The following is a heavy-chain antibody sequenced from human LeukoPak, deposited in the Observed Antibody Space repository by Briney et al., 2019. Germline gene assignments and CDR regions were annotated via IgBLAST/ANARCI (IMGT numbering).Heavy chain of an antibody. CDR1: EGTFSSYA. Sequence: ASVKVSCKASEGTFSSYAISWVRQAPGQGLEWMGRIIPILGIANYAQKFQGRVTITADKSTSTAYMELSSLRSEDTAVYYCASGQAYCGGDCYSEFDPWGQGTLVTVSS. CDR2: IIPILGIA. V-gene: IGHV1-69*04. J-gene: IGHJ5*02. D-gene: IGHD2-21*02. CDR3: ASGQAYCGGDCYSEFDP.